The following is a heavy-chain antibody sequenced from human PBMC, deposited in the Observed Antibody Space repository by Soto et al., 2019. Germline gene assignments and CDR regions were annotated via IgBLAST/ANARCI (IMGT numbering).Heavy chain of an antibody. V-gene: IGHV2-5*02. J-gene: IGHJ4*02. Sequence: QITLKESGPTLVKPTQTLTLTCTFSAFSLSTSGVGVGWIRQPPGKALEWLTFIYWDDDKRYSPSLKSRLTIXXXTXXNQVVLTMTNMDTVDTATYYCPRLVAAGITYYFDSWGQGTLVTVSS. CDR2: IYWDDDK. D-gene: IGHD3-10*01. CDR1: AFSLSTSGVG. CDR3: PRLVAAGITYYFDS.